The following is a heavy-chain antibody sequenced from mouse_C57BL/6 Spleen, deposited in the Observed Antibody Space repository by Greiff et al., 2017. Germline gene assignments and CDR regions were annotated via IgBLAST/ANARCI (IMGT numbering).Heavy chain of an antibody. CDR1: GYIFTSYW. J-gene: IGHJ4*01. Sequence: VQLQQPGAELVRPGSSVKLSCKASGYIFTSYWMHWVKQRPIQGLEWIGNIDPSDSETHYNQKFKDKATLTVDKSSSTAYMQLSSLTSEDSAVYYCARDYSNLYAMDYWGQGTSVTVSS. CDR2: IDPSDSET. V-gene: IGHV1-52*01. CDR3: ARDYSNLYAMDY. D-gene: IGHD2-5*01.